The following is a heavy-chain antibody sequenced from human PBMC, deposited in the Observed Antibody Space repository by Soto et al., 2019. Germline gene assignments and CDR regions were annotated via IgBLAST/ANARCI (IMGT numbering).Heavy chain of an antibody. CDR1: GGSISSYY. CDR2: IYYSGST. J-gene: IGHJ6*02. CDR3: ARQWGYSGYDLSHHYYYYYGMDV. Sequence: LSLTCTVSGGSISSYYWSWIRQPPGKGLEWIGYIYYSGSTKYNPSLKSRVTISVDTSKNQFSLKLSSVTAADTAVYYCARQWGYSGYDLSHHYYYYYGMDVWGQGTTITVSS. D-gene: IGHD5-12*01. V-gene: IGHV4-59*08.